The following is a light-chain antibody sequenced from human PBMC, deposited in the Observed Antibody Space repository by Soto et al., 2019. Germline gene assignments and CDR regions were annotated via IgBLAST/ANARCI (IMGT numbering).Light chain of an antibody. CDR1: SGYSNYA. Sequence: QLVLTQSPSASASLGASVKLTCTLSSGYSNYAIAWHQQQPEKGPRYLMKLNSDGSHSKGDGIPDRFSGSSSGAERYLTISSLQSEDEADYYCQTWGTGIWVFGGGTKLTVL. V-gene: IGLV4-69*01. J-gene: IGLJ3*02. CDR3: QTWGTGIWV. CDR2: LNSDGSH.